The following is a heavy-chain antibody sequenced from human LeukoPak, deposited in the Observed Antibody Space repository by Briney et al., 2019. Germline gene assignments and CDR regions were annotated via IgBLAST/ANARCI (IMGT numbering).Heavy chain of an antibody. CDR1: GFTFSSYA. CDR3: TTRGGSFSIFDY. V-gene: IGHV3-30-3*01. Sequence: GGSLRLSCAASGFTFSSYAIHWVRQVPGKGLEWVAVISYDGSNKYNADSVKGRFTFSRDNSKNTLYLQMNSLRAEDTAVYYCTTRGGSFSIFDYWGQGTLVTVSS. CDR2: ISYDGSNK. J-gene: IGHJ4*02. D-gene: IGHD1-26*01.